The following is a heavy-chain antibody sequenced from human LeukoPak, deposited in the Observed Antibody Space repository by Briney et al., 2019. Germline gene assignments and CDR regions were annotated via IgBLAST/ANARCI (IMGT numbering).Heavy chain of an antibody. CDR3: ARAVPAAMMTGYYFDY. CDR1: GFTFSSYA. CDR2: ISYDGSNK. J-gene: IGHJ4*02. Sequence: GGSLRLSCAASGFTFSSYAMHWVRQAPGKGLEWVAVISYDGSNKYYADSVKGRFTISRDNPKNTLYLQMNSLRAEDTAVYYCARAVPAAMMTGYYFDYWGQGTLVTVSS. D-gene: IGHD2-2*01. V-gene: IGHV3-30*04.